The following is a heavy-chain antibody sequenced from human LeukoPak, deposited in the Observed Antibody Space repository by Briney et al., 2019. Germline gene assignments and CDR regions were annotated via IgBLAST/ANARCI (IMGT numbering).Heavy chain of an antibody. V-gene: IGHV3-48*03. CDR2: ISRGGNTI. J-gene: IGHJ1*01. CDR1: EFTFSSYE. CDR3: AKAPTPVVAATLFHH. Sequence: GGSLRLSCAASEFTFSSYEMNWVRQAPGKGLEWVSYISRGGNTIYYADSVKGRFTISRDNAKNSLYLQMNSLRAEDTAVYYCAKAPTPVVAATLFHHWGQGTLVTVS. D-gene: IGHD2-15*01.